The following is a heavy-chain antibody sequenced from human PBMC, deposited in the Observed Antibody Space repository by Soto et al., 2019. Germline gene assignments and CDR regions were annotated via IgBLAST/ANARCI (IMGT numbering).Heavy chain of an antibody. CDR2: IYHTGST. J-gene: IGHJ6*02. CDR1: GGPISSTNW. D-gene: IGHD3-10*01. V-gene: IGHV4-4*02. Sequence: SETLSLTCVVSGGPISSTNWWTWVRQTPGKGLEWIGEIYHTGSTKYNPSLKNRVTISLDKSNNQFSLNLKSVTAADTAVYYCAREARMNYYGSGSYLDYYYHYGMDVWGQGTTVTSP. CDR3: AREARMNYYGSGSYLDYYYHYGMDV.